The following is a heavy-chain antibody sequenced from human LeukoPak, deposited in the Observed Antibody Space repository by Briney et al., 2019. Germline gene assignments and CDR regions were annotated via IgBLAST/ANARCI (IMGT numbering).Heavy chain of an antibody. Sequence: GGSLRLSCAASGFTFSSYAMSWVRQAPGKGLEWVSAISGSGGSTYYADSVKGRFTISRDNSKNTLYLQMNSLRAEDTAVYYCAKSMRKDSSGYFLDLDYWGQGTLVTVSS. CDR1: GFTFSSYA. J-gene: IGHJ4*02. CDR3: AKSMRKDSSGYFLDLDY. V-gene: IGHV3-23*01. CDR2: ISGSGGST. D-gene: IGHD3-22*01.